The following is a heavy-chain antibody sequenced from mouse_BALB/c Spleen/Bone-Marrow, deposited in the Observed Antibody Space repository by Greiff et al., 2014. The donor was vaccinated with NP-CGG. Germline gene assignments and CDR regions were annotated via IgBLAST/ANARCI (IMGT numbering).Heavy chain of an antibody. J-gene: IGHJ3*01. V-gene: IGHV14-3*02. CDR2: IDPANGNT. D-gene: IGHD1-1*01. CDR3: ASYYYGRSSFAC. CDR1: GFNIKDTY. Sequence: EVQLQQSGAELVKPGASVKLSCTASGFNIKDTYIHWVKQRPEQGLEWIGRIDPANGNTKYDPKFQGKATITTDTSSNPAYLQLSSLTSEDTAVYYCASYYYGRSSFACWGQGTLVTVSA.